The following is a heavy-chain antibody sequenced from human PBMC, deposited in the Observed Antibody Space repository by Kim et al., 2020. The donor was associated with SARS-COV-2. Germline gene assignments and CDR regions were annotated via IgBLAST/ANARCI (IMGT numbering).Heavy chain of an antibody. V-gene: IGHV3-9*01. CDR2: ITWNGRDL. Sequence: GGSLRLSCAASGFAFDDYAMHWVRQSPGKGLEWVSGITWNGRDLGYADSVRGRFTISRDNAKNSLSLGMNSLQPEDTAFYYCTKDMDASGFAADGYFKHWGQGTLVTVS. CDR1: GFAFDDYA. J-gene: IGHJ1*01. D-gene: IGHD6-13*01. CDR3: TKDMDASGFAADGYFKH.